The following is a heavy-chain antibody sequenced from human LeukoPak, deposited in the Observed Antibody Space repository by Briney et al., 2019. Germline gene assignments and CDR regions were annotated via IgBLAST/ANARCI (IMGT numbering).Heavy chain of an antibody. V-gene: IGHV3-11*06. Sequence: PGGSLRLSCAASGFTFSDYYMNWIRQAPGKGLEWVSYISSGSSYTNYADSVKGRFTISRDNAKNSLYLQMNSLRAEDTAVYYCARDRSRYSSGPEDFDYWGQGTLVTVSS. D-gene: IGHD6-19*01. CDR2: ISSGSSYT. J-gene: IGHJ4*02. CDR3: ARDRSRYSSGPEDFDY. CDR1: GFTFSDYY.